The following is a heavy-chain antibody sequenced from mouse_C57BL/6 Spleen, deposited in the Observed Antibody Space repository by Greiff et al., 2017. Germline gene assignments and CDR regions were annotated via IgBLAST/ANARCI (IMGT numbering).Heavy chain of an antibody. J-gene: IGHJ1*03. D-gene: IGHD1-1*01. CDR3: ARATVVAGDFDV. V-gene: IGHV1-42*01. Sequence: EVQLQQSGPELVKPGASVKISCKASGYSFTGYYMNWVKQSPEKSLEWIGEINPSTGGTTYNQKFKAKATLTVDKSSSTAYMQLKSLTSEDSAVYYCARATVVAGDFDVWGTGTTVTVSS. CDR2: INPSTGGT. CDR1: GYSFTGYY.